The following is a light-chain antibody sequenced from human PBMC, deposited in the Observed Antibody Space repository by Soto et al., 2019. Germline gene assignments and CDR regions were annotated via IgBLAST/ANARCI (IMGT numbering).Light chain of an antibody. V-gene: IGKV1-39*01. CDR1: QSINNY. J-gene: IGKJ3*01. Sequence: DIQMTQSPSSLSASVGDRVTITCRASQSINNYLSWYQQKPGKAPKLLIYAASSLQGGVPSRFSGSGSGTDFTLTSSSLQPEDFATYYCQQSHTTRAFGPGTKVDIK. CDR2: AAS. CDR3: QQSHTTRA.